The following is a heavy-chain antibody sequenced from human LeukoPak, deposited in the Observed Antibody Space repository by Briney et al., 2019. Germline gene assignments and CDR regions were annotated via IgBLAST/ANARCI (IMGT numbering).Heavy chain of an antibody. D-gene: IGHD5-18*01. CDR3: ARHMGLGYSYGYPYFDY. Sequence: SETLSLTCTVSGGSISSYYWSWIRQPPGKGLEWIGYIYYSGSTNYNPPLKSRVTISVDTSKNQFSLKLSFVTAADTAVYYCARHMGLGYSYGYPYFDYWGQGTLVTVSS. J-gene: IGHJ4*02. CDR1: GGSISSYY. CDR2: IYYSGST. V-gene: IGHV4-59*08.